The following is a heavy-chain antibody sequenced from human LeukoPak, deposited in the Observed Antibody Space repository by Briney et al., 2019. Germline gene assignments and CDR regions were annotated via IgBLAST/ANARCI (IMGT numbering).Heavy chain of an antibody. CDR1: GFSFSKYG. CDR3: AREWGLIAVAGGPGY. Sequence: GGSLRLSCVASGFSFSKYGMHRVRQAPGKGLQWLAIIWYDGHNKYYADSVKGRFTISRDNSKNTLFLEMNDLKAEDTAVYYCAREWGLIAVAGGPGYWGQGTLVTVSS. J-gene: IGHJ4*02. D-gene: IGHD2-21*01. CDR2: IWYDGHNK. V-gene: IGHV3-33*01.